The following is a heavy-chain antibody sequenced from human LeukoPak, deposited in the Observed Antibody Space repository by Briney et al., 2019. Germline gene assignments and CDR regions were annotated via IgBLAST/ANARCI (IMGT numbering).Heavy chain of an antibody. V-gene: IGHV4-39*07. CDR1: GVSISSSNSY. Sequence: SETLSLTCTVSGVSISSSNSYWGWIRQPPGKGLEWIGSIYHSGSTYYNPSLKSRVTISVDTSKNQFSLKLSSVTAADTAVYYCARDPNFGVVIHNWFDPWGQGTLVTVSS. CDR3: ARDPNFGVVIHNWFDP. J-gene: IGHJ5*02. D-gene: IGHD3-3*01. CDR2: IYHSGST.